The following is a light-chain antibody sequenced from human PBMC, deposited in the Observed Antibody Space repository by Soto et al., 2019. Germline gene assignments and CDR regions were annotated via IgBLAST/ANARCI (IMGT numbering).Light chain of an antibody. CDR1: QGISSY. V-gene: IGKV1-9*01. CDR3: QQLNSYPWT. CDR2: AAS. J-gene: IGKJ1*01. Sequence: IQLTQSPASLAASVGARFTITCRASQGISSYLAWYEQKPGKAPKLLIYAASTLLSGVPSRFSGGGSGTDFNLTISSLQPEDFASYYCQQLNSYPWTFGQGTKVDIK.